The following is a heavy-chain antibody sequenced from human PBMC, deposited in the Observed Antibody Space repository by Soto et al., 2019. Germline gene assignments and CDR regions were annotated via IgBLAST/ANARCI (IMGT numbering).Heavy chain of an antibody. CDR3: ERIRRIPYYYYGMDV. D-gene: IGHD2-15*01. CDR2: IYYSGST. J-gene: IGHJ6*02. V-gene: IGHV4-39*01. CDR1: GGSISSSSYY. Sequence: SETLSLTCTVSGGSISSSSYYWGWIRQPPGKGLEWIGSIYYSGSTYYNPSLKSRVTISVDTSKNQFSLKLSSVTAADTAVYYCERIRRIPYYYYGMDVWGQGTTVTVYS.